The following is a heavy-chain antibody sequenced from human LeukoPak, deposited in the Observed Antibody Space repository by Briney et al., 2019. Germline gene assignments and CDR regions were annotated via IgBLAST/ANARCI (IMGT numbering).Heavy chain of an antibody. CDR3: VTNGDGYNVGFDY. Sequence: GSLRLSCAVSGVTFSSYGMNWVRQAPGKGAEGVSYISSGGSDTFYADSVKGRFTISRDNAKNSLYLQMNSLRVEDTAIYYCVTNGDGYNVGFDYWGQGTLVTVSS. V-gene: IGHV3-48*03. CDR2: ISSGGSDT. J-gene: IGHJ4*02. D-gene: IGHD5-24*01. CDR1: GVTFSSYG.